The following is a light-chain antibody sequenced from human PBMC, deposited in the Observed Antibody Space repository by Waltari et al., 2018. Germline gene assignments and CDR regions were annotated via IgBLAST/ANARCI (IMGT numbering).Light chain of an antibody. Sequence: SYELTQPPSVSVSPGQTARITCSGDALSKKYAYWYQQKSGQAPVLVIYEDIKRPTGIPERFSGSSSGTTATLTISGAHVDDEADYYCYSTDFSGHDRLFGGGTKLTIL. V-gene: IGLV3-10*01. J-gene: IGLJ3*02. CDR3: YSTDFSGHDRL. CDR2: EDI. CDR1: ALSKKY.